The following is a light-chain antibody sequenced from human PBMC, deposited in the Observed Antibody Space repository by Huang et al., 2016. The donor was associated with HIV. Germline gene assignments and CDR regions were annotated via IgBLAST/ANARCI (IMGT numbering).Light chain of an antibody. Sequence: EIVLTQSPGTLSLSPGERATLSCRASQSVRSNTYLAWYQQKPGQAPRRLIYDASNRATGIPDRFSGSGSGTDFTLTITRLEPEDSAVYYCQQYGSSPPFPFGQGTKLEIK. CDR3: QQYGSSPPFP. J-gene: IGKJ2*01. CDR1: QSVRSNTY. CDR2: DAS. V-gene: IGKV3-20*01.